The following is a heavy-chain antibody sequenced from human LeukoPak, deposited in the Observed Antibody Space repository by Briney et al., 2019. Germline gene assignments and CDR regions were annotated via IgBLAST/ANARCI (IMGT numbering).Heavy chain of an antibody. J-gene: IGHJ1*01. CDR2: IWHDGTKR. CDR1: RFTFSDFG. V-gene: IGHV3-33*06. Sequence: GGSLRLSCAGSRFTFSDFGMHWVRQAPGKGLEWVAVIWHDGTKRHYAESVKGRFAISRDDSRNTLYLHMSNVKTEDTAVYYCAKHIYGVVSIQQWGQGTLVTVSS. CDR3: AKHIYGVVSIQQ. D-gene: IGHD3-3*01.